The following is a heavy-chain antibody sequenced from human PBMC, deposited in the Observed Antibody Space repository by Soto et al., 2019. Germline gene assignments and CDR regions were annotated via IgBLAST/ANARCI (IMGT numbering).Heavy chain of an antibody. V-gene: IGHV1-69*01. J-gene: IGHJ6*02. CDR1: GGTFSSYA. CDR2: IIPIFGTA. D-gene: IGHD4-4*01. CDR3: ARKPRPYSNYARDYYYGGMDV. Sequence: QVQLVQSGAEVKKPGSSVKVSCKASGGTFSSYAISWVRQAPGQGLEWMGGIIPIFGTANYAQKFQGRVTITADESTSTAYMELSSLRSEETAVYYCARKPRPYSNYARDYYYGGMDVWGQGTTVTVSS.